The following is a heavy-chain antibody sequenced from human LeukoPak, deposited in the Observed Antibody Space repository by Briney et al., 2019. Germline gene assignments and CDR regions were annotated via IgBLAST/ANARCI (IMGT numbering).Heavy chain of an antibody. D-gene: IGHD6-13*01. CDR3: ARDIDRVFNWFDP. CDR2: INAGNGNT. J-gene: IGHJ5*02. CDR1: GYIFASYA. Sequence: ASVKVSCKASGYIFASYAMYWVRQAPGQMLEWMGWINAGNGNTKYSQKFQGRVTITRDTSASTVYMELSSLRSEDTAVYYCARDIDRVFNWFDPWGQGTLVTVSS. V-gene: IGHV1-3*01.